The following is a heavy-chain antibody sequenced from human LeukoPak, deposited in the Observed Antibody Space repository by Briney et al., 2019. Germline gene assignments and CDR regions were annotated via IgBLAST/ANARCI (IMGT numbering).Heavy chain of an antibody. CDR1: GFTFSSYA. J-gene: IGHJ4*02. CDR3: ASVSSYHLDY. D-gene: IGHD5-18*01. Sequence: GGSLRLSCAASGFTFSSYAMHWVRQAPGKGLEWVAVISYDGSNKYYADSVKGRFTISRDNSKNTLYLQMNSLRAEDTAVYYCASVSSYHLDYWGQGTLVTVSS. CDR2: ISYDGSNK. V-gene: IGHV3-30-3*01.